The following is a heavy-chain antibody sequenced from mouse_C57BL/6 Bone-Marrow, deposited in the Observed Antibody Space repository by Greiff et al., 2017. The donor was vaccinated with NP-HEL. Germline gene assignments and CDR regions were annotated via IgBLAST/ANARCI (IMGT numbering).Heavy chain of an antibody. D-gene: IGHD1-1*01. V-gene: IGHV1-81*01. J-gene: IGHJ1*03. CDR1: GYTFTSYG. Sequence: VKLQQSGAELARPGASVKLSCKASGYTFTSYGISWVKQRTGQGLEWIGEIYPRSGNTYYNEKFKGKATLTADKSSSTAYMELRSLTSEDSAVYFCARLFYYYGSSHWYFDVWGTGTTVTVSS. CDR2: IYPRSGNT. CDR3: ARLFYYYGSSHWYFDV.